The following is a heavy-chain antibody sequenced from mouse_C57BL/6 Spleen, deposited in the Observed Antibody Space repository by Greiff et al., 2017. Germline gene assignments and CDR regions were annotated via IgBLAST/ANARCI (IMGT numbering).Heavy chain of an antibody. CDR1: GFTFSSYT. Sequence: VQLKESGGGLVKPGGSLKLSCAASGFTFSSYTMSWVRQTPEKRLEWVATISGGGGNTYYPDSVKGRFTISRDNAKNTLYLQMSSLRSEDTALYYCARHGPITTVVDAMDYWGQGTSVTVSS. J-gene: IGHJ4*01. CDR2: ISGGGGNT. CDR3: ARHGPITTVVDAMDY. V-gene: IGHV5-9*01. D-gene: IGHD1-1*01.